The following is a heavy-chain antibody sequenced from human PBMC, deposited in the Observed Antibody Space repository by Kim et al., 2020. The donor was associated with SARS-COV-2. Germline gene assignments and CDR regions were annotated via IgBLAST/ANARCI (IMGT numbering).Heavy chain of an antibody. CDR3: AKDRDNSQGYRGYYFDY. Sequence: GGSLRLSCAASGFTFSSYAMSWVRQAPGKGLEWVSAISGSGGSTYYADSVKGRFTISRDNSKNTLYLQMNSLRAEDTAVYYCAKDRDNSQGYRGYYFDYWGQGTLVTVSS. D-gene: IGHD3-10*01. CDR1: GFTFSSYA. J-gene: IGHJ4*02. CDR2: ISGSGGST. V-gene: IGHV3-23*01.